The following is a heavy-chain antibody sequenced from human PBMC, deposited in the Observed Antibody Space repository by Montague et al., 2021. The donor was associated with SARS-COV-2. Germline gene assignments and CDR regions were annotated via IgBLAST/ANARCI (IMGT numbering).Heavy chain of an antibody. CDR3: ARLGEGVVPAPILGIGPFYSYFYMDV. V-gene: IGHV4-34*01. CDR1: GGSFSGYY. CDR2: INHSGSA. D-gene: IGHD2-2*02. J-gene: IGHJ6*03. Sequence: SETLSLTCAVYGGSFSGYYWNWIRQPPGKGLDWIGEINHSGSANYNPSLKRRVTISVDTSKNQFSLKLNSVTAADTAVYYCARLGEGVVPAPILGIGPFYSYFYMDVWGKGATVTVSS.